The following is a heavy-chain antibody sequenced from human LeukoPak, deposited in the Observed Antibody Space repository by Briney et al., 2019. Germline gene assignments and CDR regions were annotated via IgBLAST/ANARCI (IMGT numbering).Heavy chain of an antibody. D-gene: IGHD2-2*01. J-gene: IGHJ2*01. CDR2: ISGGGGTT. CDR1: GFTFSSYS. V-gene: IGHV3-23*01. CDR3: ARDTRTVYQLLSGWYFDL. Sequence: GGSLRLSCAASGFTFSSYSMNWVRQAPGKGLEWISVISGGGGTTFYADSVKGRFTISRDNSKNTQYLQMNSLRAEDTAVYYCARDTRTVYQLLSGWYFDLWGRGTLVTVSS.